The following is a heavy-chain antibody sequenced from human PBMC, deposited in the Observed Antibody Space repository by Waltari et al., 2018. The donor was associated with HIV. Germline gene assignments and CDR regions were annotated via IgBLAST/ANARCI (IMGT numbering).Heavy chain of an antibody. CDR1: GGSIRSSSYY. CDR3: ARLLYDSGGYYYFDY. CDR2: IYYSGRT. V-gene: IGHV4-39*02. J-gene: IGHJ4*02. D-gene: IGHD3-22*01. Sequence: QLQLQESGPGLVKPSETLSLTCPVSGGSIRSSSYYWGWIRQSPGKGLEWIGSIYYSGRTDDNPSLKSRVTMSVDTSKNHFSLKLNSVTAADTAVYYCARLLYDSGGYYYFDYWGQGTLVTVSS.